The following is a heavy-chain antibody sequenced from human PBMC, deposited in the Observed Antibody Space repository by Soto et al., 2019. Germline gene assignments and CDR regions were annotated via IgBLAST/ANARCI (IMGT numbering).Heavy chain of an antibody. CDR3: VKEGSSGWPYYYGLDV. J-gene: IGHJ6*02. CDR1: GFTFSSYG. CDR2: ISYDGRNK. Sequence: QVQLVESGGGGVQPGRSLRLSCAASGFTFSSYGMHWVRQAPGKGLERVAVISYDGRNKYYADSVKGRFTISRDNSKNALYLQMSSLRAEDTAVYYCVKEGSSGWPYYYGLDVWGQGTTVTVSS. V-gene: IGHV3-30*18. D-gene: IGHD6-19*01.